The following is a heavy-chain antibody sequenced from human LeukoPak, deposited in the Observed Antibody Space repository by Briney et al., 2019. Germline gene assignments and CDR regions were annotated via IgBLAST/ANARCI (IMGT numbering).Heavy chain of an antibody. CDR1: GGSLSDYY. V-gene: IGHV4-34*01. Sequence: PSETLPLTCVVYGGSLSDYYWSWIRQPPGKGLEWIGEINHSGSTYYNPSLKSRVTIAVETSKNQFSLKLSSVTAADKAVYYCARSCRILDIVATIRARLGGNGFDIWGQGTMVTVSS. CDR3: ARSCRILDIVATIRARLGGNGFDI. CDR2: INHSGST. J-gene: IGHJ3*02. D-gene: IGHD5-12*01.